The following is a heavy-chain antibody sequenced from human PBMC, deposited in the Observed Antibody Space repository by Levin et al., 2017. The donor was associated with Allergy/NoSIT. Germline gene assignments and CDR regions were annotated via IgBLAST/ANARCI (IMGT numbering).Heavy chain of an antibody. D-gene: IGHD5-24*01. V-gene: IGHV3-30*18. Sequence: LSLTCAASGFTFSNYGMHWVRQAPGKGLEWVAAISYDGSNKYYADSVKGRFTISRDNSKSTLFLQMNSLRGEDTAVYYCAKDHRRDGYNYGFDYWGQGTLVTVSS. CDR3: AKDHRRDGYNYGFDY. J-gene: IGHJ4*02. CDR2: ISYDGSNK. CDR1: GFTFSNYG.